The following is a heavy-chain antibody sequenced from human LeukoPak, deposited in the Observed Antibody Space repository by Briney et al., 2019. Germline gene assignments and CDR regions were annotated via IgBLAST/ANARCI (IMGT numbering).Heavy chain of an antibody. CDR2: IYYSGST. CDR1: GGSISSGGYC. Sequence: SQTLSLTCTVSGGSISSGGYCWSWIRQHPGKGLEWIGYIYYSGSTYYNPSLKSRVTISVDTSKNQFSLKLSSVTAADTAVYYCARADNRNYDFWSFDYWGQGTLVTVSS. CDR3: ARADNRNYDFWSFDY. J-gene: IGHJ4*02. D-gene: IGHD3-3*01. V-gene: IGHV4-31*03.